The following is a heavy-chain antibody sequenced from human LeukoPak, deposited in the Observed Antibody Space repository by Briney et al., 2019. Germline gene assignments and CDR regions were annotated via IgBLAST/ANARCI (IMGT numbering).Heavy chain of an antibody. J-gene: IGHJ5*02. Sequence: GSLRLSCAASGFTFSSYWMSWIRQPPGKGLEWIGEINHSGSTNYNPSLKSRVTISVDTSKNQFSLKLSSVTAADTAVYYCARGRRRGYSYGNNWFDPWGQGTLVTVSS. CDR1: GFTFSSYW. D-gene: IGHD5-18*01. V-gene: IGHV4-34*01. CDR3: ARGRRRGYSYGNNWFDP. CDR2: INHSGST.